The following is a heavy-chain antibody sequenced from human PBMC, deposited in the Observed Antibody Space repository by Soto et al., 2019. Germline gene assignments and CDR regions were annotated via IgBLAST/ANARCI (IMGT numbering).Heavy chain of an antibody. J-gene: IGHJ4*02. CDR3: ARAPDGTVAFDV. CDR1: GGSVSSGAYY. Sequence: SETLSLTCTVSGGSVSSGAYYWSWIRQHPGKGLEWIGYIYYRGGTYYNPSLRGRITISSDTSKNQFSLKLSSVTAADTAVYYCARAPDGTVAFDVWGQGTLVTVST. D-gene: IGHD1-1*01. V-gene: IGHV4-31*03. CDR2: IYYRGGT.